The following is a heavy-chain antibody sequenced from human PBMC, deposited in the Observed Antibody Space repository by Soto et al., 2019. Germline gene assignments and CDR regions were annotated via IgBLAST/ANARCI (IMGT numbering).Heavy chain of an antibody. CDR2: ITPILGIA. V-gene: IGHV1-69*02. Sequence: QVQLVQSGAEVKKPGSSVKVSCKASGGTFSSYTISWVRQAPGQGLEWMGRITPILGIANYAQKFQGRVTITADKSTSTAYMELSSLRSEDTAVYYCARVGYQVENYWGQGTLVTVSS. D-gene: IGHD3-16*02. CDR3: ARVGYQVENY. J-gene: IGHJ4*02. CDR1: GGTFSSYT.